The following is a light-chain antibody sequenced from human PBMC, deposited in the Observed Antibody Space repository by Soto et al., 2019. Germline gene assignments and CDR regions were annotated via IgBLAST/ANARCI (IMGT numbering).Light chain of an antibody. CDR3: TSYTSSSTWA. J-gene: IGLJ3*02. V-gene: IGLV2-14*01. Sequence: QSALTQPASVSGSPGQSITISCTGTTSDVGGYNYVSWFQQYPGKAPKLKIYEVSNRPSGVSNRFSGSKSGNTASLTISDLQAEDEADYYCTSYTSSSTWAFGGGTKLTVL. CDR1: TSDVGGYNY. CDR2: EVS.